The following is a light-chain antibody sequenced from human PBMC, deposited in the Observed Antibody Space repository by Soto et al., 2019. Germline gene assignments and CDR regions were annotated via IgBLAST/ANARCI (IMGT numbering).Light chain of an antibody. CDR2: GAS. CDR1: QSVRSNS. V-gene: IGKV3-20*01. J-gene: IGKJ1*01. Sequence: EIVLTQSPGTLSLSPGERVTLSCRASQSVRSNSLAWYQQKPGQAPRLLMYGASERATGIPDRFSSSGSVTDFTLTISRLEPEDFAVYYCQQYGNSPRTFGQGTEVEIK. CDR3: QQYGNSPRT.